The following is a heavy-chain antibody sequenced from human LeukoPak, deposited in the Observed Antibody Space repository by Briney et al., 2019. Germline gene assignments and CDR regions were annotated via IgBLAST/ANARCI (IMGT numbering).Heavy chain of an antibody. Sequence: ASVKVSCKASGYTFTSYAMLWVRQAPGQRLEWMGWINAGNGNTKYSQKFQGRVTITRDTSASTAYMELSSLRSEDTAVYYCARVTMVRGVDYWGQGTLVTVSS. CDR3: ARVTMVRGVDY. J-gene: IGHJ4*02. CDR2: INAGNGNT. CDR1: GYTFTSYA. V-gene: IGHV1-3*01. D-gene: IGHD3-10*01.